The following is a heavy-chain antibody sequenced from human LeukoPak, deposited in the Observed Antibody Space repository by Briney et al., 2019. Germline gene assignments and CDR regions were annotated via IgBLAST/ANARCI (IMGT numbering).Heavy chain of an antibody. Sequence: PGGSLRLSCAASGFTFSSYGMHWVRQAPGKGLEWVAFIRYDGSNEYYADSVKGRFTISRDNAKNTLYLQMNSLRAEDTAVYYCARIDSSSEGFDYWGQGTLVTVSS. CDR2: IRYDGSNE. CDR3: ARIDSSSEGFDY. D-gene: IGHD6-6*01. J-gene: IGHJ4*02. CDR1: GFTFSSYG. V-gene: IGHV3-33*08.